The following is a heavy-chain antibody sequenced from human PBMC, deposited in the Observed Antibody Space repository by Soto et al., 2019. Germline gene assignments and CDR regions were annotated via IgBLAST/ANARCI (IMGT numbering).Heavy chain of an antibody. CDR1: GGSISSSSYF. CDR2: IYYSGST. Sequence: SETLSLTCTVSGGSISSSSYFWGRIRQPPGKGLEWIGTIYYSGSTYSNPSLKSRVTISVDTSKNQFSLELNFVTAADTAVYYCARLQQQLVLWGQGTLVTVSS. CDR3: ARLQQQLVL. V-gene: IGHV4-39*01. D-gene: IGHD6-13*01. J-gene: IGHJ4*02.